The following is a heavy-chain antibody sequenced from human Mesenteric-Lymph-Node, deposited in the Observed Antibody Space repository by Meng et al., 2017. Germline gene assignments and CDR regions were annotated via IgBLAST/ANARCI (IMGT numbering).Heavy chain of an antibody. CDR3: AKEGYCTNGVCGSRYGMDV. V-gene: IGHV3-23*01. CDR1: GFTFSSYA. CDR2: ISGSGDST. J-gene: IGHJ6*02. Sequence: GESLKISCAASGFTFSSYAMSWVRQAPGKGLEWLSVISGSGDSTYDVDSVKGRFIISRDNSKNTLYLQMNSLRADDTAVYYCAKEGYCTNGVCGSRYGMDVWGQGTTVTVSS. D-gene: IGHD2-8*01.